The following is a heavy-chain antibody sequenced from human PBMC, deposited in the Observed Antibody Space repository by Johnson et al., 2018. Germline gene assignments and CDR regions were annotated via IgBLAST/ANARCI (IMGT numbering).Heavy chain of an antibody. Sequence: QVQLVQSGGGVVQPGRSLRLSCAASGFTFSSYGMHWVRQAPGKGLEWVAVIWYDGSNKYYADSVKGRFTISRDNSKNTLYLQMNSLRAEDTAVYYCARDIAAESEYFQRWGQGTLVSVSS. CDR3: ARDIAAESEYFQR. J-gene: IGHJ1*01. CDR1: GFTFSSYG. V-gene: IGHV3-33*01. CDR2: IWYDGSNK. D-gene: IGHD6-6*01.